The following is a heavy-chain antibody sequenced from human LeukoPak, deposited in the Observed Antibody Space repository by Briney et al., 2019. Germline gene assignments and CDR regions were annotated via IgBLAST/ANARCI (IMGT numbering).Heavy chain of an antibody. Sequence: GGSLRLSCAASGFTFSSYAMSWVRQAPGKGLEWVSGISGSGGSTYYADSVRGRFTISRDNSRNTLCLQMNSLRAEDTAVYYCARTIVVVVAATYWFDPWGQGTLVTVSS. V-gene: IGHV3-23*01. CDR2: ISGSGGST. D-gene: IGHD2-15*01. CDR3: ARTIVVVVAATYWFDP. CDR1: GFTFSSYA. J-gene: IGHJ5*02.